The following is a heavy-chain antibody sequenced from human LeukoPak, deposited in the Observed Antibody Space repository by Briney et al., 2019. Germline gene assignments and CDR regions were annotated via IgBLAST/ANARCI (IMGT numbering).Heavy chain of an antibody. CDR1: GYSSTNYW. CDR2: TYPGDSDT. D-gene: IGHD5-12*01. V-gene: IGHV5-51*01. Sequence: GESLKISCKASGYSSTNYWIGWVRQMPGKGLEWMGITYPGDSDTKYSPSFQGQVTISADKSINTAYLQWSSLRASDTAMYYCARQGTIVAGTLGTTFDYWGQGTLLTVSS. CDR3: ARQGTIVAGTLGTTFDY. J-gene: IGHJ4*02.